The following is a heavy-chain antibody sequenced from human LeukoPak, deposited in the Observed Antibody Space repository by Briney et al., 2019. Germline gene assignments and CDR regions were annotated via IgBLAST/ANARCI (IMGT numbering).Heavy chain of an antibody. D-gene: IGHD1-26*01. J-gene: IGHJ3*02. CDR1: GGSISSGGYY. CDR3: ARDQGGSYQNDAFDI. Sequence: SQTLSLTCTVSGGSISSGGYYWSWIRQHPGKGLEWIGYIYYSGSTYYNPSLKSRVTISVDTSKNQFSLKLSSVTAADTAVYYCARDQGGSYQNDAFDIWGQGTMVTVSS. V-gene: IGHV4-31*03. CDR2: IYYSGST.